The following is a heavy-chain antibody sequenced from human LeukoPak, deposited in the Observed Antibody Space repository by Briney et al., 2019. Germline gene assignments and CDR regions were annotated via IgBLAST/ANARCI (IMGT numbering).Heavy chain of an antibody. CDR1: GGSISSGGYY. J-gene: IGHJ4*02. V-gene: IGHV4-31*03. CDR3: ARGPRGRPDY. CDR2: IYYSGST. D-gene: IGHD3-16*01. Sequence: SQTLSLTCTVSGGSISSGGYYWSWIRQHPGKGLEWIGYIYYSGSTYYNPSLKSRVTISVDTSKNRFSLKLSSVTAADTAVYYCARGPRGRPDYWGQGTLVTVSS.